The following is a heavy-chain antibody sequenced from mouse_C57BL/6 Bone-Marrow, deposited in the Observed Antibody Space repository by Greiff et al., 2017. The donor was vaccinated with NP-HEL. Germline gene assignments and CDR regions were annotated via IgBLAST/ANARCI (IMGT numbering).Heavy chain of an antibody. CDR2: ISDGGSYT. CDR3: ARASHYYGSRRDAMDY. J-gene: IGHJ4*01. V-gene: IGHV5-4*01. Sequence: DVHLVESGGGLVKPGGSLKLSCAASGFTFSSYAMSWVRQTPEKRLEWVATISDGGSYTYYPDNVKGRFTISRDNAKNNLYLQMSHLKSEDTAMYYCARASHYYGSRRDAMDYWGQGTSVTVSS. CDR1: GFTFSSYA. D-gene: IGHD1-1*01.